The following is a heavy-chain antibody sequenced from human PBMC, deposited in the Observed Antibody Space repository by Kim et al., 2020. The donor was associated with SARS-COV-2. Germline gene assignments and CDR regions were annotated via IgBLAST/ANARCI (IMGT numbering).Heavy chain of an antibody. CDR1: GYTFTGYY. V-gene: IGHV1-2*02. J-gene: IGHJ6*02. CDR2: INPNSGGT. D-gene: IGHD3-22*01. Sequence: ASVKVSCKASGYTFTGYYMHWVRQAPGQGLEWMGWINPNSGGTNYAQKFQGRVTMTRDTSISTAYMELSRLRSDDTAVYYCARDRSGYYDSSGRGSMDVWGQGTTVTVSS. CDR3: ARDRSGYYDSSGRGSMDV.